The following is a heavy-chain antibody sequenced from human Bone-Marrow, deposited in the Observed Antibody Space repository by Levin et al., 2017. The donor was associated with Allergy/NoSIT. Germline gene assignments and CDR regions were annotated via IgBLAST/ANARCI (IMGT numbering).Heavy chain of an antibody. V-gene: IGHV3-9*01. J-gene: IGHJ6*02. CDR2: ISWNSGGI. D-gene: IGHD6-19*01. CDR3: AKDMSRGSGWDVGYYGMDV. CDR1: GVTFEDFA. Sequence: GGSLRLSCAASGVTFEDFAMNWVRQAPGKGLEWVSSISWNSGGIDYADSVRGRFIISRDNAKNSLYRQMNSLMAEDTAVYYCAKDMSRGSGWDVGYYGMDVWGQGTTVTVSS.